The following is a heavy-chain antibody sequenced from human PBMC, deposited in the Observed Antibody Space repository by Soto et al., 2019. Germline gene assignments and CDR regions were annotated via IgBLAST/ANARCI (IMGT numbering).Heavy chain of an antibody. CDR2: IMPIFRAP. CDR3: ASWLKGPDIGNYYYGMDV. J-gene: IGHJ6*02. V-gene: IGHV1-69*12. CDR1: GGAFSDYA. D-gene: IGHD2-15*01. Sequence: QVQLVQSGAEVKKPGSSVKVSCKASGGAFSDYAFSWVRQAPGQGLEWLGGIMPIFRAPDYAQKFQGRVTITADEFTRTAYMEMTSLRSEDTAVYYWASWLKGPDIGNYYYGMDVWGQGTTVTVS.